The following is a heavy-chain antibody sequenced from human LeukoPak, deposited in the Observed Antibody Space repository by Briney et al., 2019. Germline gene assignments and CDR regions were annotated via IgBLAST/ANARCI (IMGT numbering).Heavy chain of an antibody. CDR1: GYTFTGYY. J-gene: IGHJ4*02. Sequence: ASVKVSCKASGYTFTGYYMHWVRQAPGQGLEWMGWINPNSGGTNYAQKFQGRVTMTRDTSTSTVYMELSSLRSEDTAVYYCARDRGGSGGFDYWGQGTLVTVSS. CDR2: INPNSGGT. V-gene: IGHV1-2*02. CDR3: ARDRGGSGGFDY. D-gene: IGHD3-10*01.